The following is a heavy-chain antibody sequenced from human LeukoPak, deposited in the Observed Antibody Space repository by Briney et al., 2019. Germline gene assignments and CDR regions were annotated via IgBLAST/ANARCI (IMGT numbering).Heavy chain of an antibody. V-gene: IGHV1-2*02. CDR3: ASGIAAAGTIGNWFDP. CDR1: GYTFTGYY. Sequence: ASVKVSCKASGYTFTGYYMRWVRQAPGQGLEWMGWINPNSGGTNYAQKFQGRVTMTRDTSISTAYMELSRLRSDDTAVYYCASGIAAAGTIGNWFDPWGQGTLVTVSS. D-gene: IGHD6-13*01. J-gene: IGHJ5*02. CDR2: INPNSGGT.